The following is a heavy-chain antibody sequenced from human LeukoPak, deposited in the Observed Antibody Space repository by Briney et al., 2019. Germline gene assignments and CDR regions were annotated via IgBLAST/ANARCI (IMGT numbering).Heavy chain of an antibody. CDR2: ISAYNGNT. V-gene: IGHV1-18*01. Sequence: ASVKVSCKASGYTFTSYGISWVRQAPGQGLEWMGWISAYNGNTNCAQKLQGRVTMTTDTSTSTAYMELSSLRSEDTAVYYCASPYYYDSSGYYYGGGYYFDYWGQGTLVTVSS. CDR1: GYTFTSYG. CDR3: ASPYYYDSSGYYYGGGYYFDY. D-gene: IGHD3-22*01. J-gene: IGHJ4*02.